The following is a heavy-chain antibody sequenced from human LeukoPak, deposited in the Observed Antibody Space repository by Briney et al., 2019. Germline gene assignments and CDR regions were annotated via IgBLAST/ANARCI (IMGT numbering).Heavy chain of an antibody. CDR1: GYSFTSYW. Sequence: GESLKISCKGSGYSFTSYWIGWVRQMPGKGLEWMGIIYPGDSDTRYSPSFQGQVTISADKSISTAYLQWSSLKASDTAMYYCARPNPYCSSTSCYFDYWGQGTLVTVSS. J-gene: IGHJ4*02. CDR3: ARPNPYCSSTSCYFDY. D-gene: IGHD2-2*01. CDR2: IYPGDSDT. V-gene: IGHV5-51*01.